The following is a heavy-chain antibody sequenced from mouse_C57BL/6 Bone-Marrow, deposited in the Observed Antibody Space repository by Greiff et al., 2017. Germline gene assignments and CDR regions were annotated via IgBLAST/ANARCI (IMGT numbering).Heavy chain of an antibody. CDR2: INPGSGGT. J-gene: IGHJ1*03. D-gene: IGHD1-1*01. Sequence: VKLMESGAELVRPGTSVKVSCKASGYAFTNYLIEWVKQRPGQGLEWIGVINPGSGGTNYNEKFKGKATLTEDKSSSTAYMQLSSLTSEDSAVYFCARWEVVADWYFDVWGTGTTVTVSS. CDR1: GYAFTNYL. V-gene: IGHV1-54*01. CDR3: ARWEVVADWYFDV.